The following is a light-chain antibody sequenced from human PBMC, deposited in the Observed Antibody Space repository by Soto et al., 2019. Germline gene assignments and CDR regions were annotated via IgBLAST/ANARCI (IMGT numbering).Light chain of an antibody. Sequence: DIQMTQSPSSLSVSVGDRVTITCRASQNIAGYLNWYQQKPGKAPELLIYGSSTLQSGVPSSFSGSGSGTDFTLTISSLQPEDFATYYCQQPYITPYTFGQGTNLEIK. CDR1: QNIAGY. CDR2: GSS. V-gene: IGKV1-39*01. J-gene: IGKJ2*01. CDR3: QQPYITPYT.